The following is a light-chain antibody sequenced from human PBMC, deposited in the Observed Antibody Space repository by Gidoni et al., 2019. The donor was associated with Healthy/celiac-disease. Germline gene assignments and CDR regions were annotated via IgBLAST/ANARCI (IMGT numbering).Light chain of an antibody. J-gene: IGKJ1*01. CDR1: QGISSY. CDR3: QQLNSYPRT. CDR2: AAS. V-gene: IGKV1-9*01. Sequence: IQLTQSPSSLSASVGERVTITCRASQGISSYLAWSQQKPGKAPKLLIYAASTLQSGVPSRFSGSGSGTDFTLTISSLQPEDFATYYCQQLNSYPRTFGQGTKVEIK.